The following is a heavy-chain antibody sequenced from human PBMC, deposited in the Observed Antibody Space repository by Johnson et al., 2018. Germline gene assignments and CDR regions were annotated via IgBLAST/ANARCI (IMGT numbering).Heavy chain of an antibody. J-gene: IGHJ3*02. V-gene: IGHV4-59*01. Sequence: QVQLQESGPGLVKPSETLSLTCTVSGGSISSYYWSWIRQPPGKGLEWIGYIYYSGSTNYNPSLKSRVTISVDTSKNQFSLKLTSVTAADTAVYYCARDGRRTVGAFDIWGQGTMVTVSS. D-gene: IGHD4-23*01. CDR1: GGSISSYY. CDR2: IYYSGST. CDR3: ARDGRRTVGAFDI.